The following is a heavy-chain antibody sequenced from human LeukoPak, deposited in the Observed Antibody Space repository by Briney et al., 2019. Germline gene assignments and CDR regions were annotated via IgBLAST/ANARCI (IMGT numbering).Heavy chain of an antibody. CDR3: AKPLAVAGHFDY. D-gene: IGHD6-19*01. J-gene: IGHJ4*02. Sequence: GGSLRLSCAASGFTFSSYEMNWVRQAPGKGLEWVSYISSSGSTIYYADSVKGRFTISRDNSKNTLYLQMNSLRAEDTAMYYCAKPLAVAGHFDYWGQGTLVTVAS. V-gene: IGHV3-48*03. CDR2: ISSSGSTI. CDR1: GFTFSSYE.